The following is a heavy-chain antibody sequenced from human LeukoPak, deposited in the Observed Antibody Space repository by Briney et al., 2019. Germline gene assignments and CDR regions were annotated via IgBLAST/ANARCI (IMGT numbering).Heavy chain of an antibody. D-gene: IGHD1-26*01. V-gene: IGHV4-4*07. CDR3: ARGLEVRARVGYHYYMDV. J-gene: IGHJ6*03. Sequence: SETLSLTCTVSGGSISSYYWGWIRQPAGKGLEWIGRIYTSGSNNYNPSLKSRVTMSVDPSKNQFSLKLSSVTAADTAVYFCARGLEVRARVGYHYYMDVWGKGTTVTVSS. CDR2: IYTSGSN. CDR1: GGSISSYY.